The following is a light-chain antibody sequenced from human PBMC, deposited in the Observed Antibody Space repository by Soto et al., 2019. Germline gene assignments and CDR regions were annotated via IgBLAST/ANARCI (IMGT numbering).Light chain of an antibody. CDR3: QQYGTAPLT. J-gene: IGKJ4*01. Sequence: EIVLTQSPGSLSLSPGERATLSCRASQSIAANYLAWYQQKPGQAPRLLIYVTSSRATGIPDRFSGSGSGTDFTLTIRRLETEEFAVYYCQQYGTAPLTFGGGTKVEIK. CDR1: QSIAANY. CDR2: VTS. V-gene: IGKV3-20*01.